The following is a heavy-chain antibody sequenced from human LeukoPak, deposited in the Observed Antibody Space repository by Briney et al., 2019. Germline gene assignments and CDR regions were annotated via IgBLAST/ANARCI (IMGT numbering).Heavy chain of an antibody. J-gene: IGHJ4*02. Sequence: GGSLRLSCAASGFTFSTYFMSWVRQAPGKGLEWVANINQDGSEKYYVDSMKGRFTISRDTAKNSLYLQMNSLRAEDTAVYYCARLYCDGGNCYSYFVYWGQGTLVTVSS. V-gene: IGHV3-7*01. CDR2: INQDGSEK. CDR3: ARLYCDGGNCYSYFVY. CDR1: GFTFSTYF. D-gene: IGHD2-15*01.